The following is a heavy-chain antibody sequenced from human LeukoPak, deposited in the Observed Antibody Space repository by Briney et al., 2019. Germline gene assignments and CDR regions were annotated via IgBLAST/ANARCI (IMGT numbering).Heavy chain of an antibody. J-gene: IGHJ4*02. V-gene: IGHV4-30-4*02. CDR2: IYYSGST. Sequence: SETLSLTCTVSGGNLSSGDYYWSWIRQSPGKGLEWIGYIYYSGSTYYNPSLKSQVTISVDTSKNQFSLKLNSVTAADTAVYYCARVVGYSALSIDHWGQGTLVTVSS. CDR1: GGNLSSGDYY. CDR3: ARVVGYSALSIDH. D-gene: IGHD5-12*01.